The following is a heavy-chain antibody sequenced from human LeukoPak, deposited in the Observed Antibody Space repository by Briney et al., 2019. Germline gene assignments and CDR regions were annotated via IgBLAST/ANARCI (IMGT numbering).Heavy chain of an antibody. J-gene: IGHJ3*02. Sequence: SETLSLTCSVSGASIRSYFWSWIRQSPGKGLEWIGYVYDNDISNFNPSLESRVTILVDRPKSQFSLKLRSVTAADTAVYYCARGLVLATDDDFDIWGPGTMVTVSS. CDR3: ARGLVLATDDDFDI. D-gene: IGHD5-12*01. CDR1: GASIRSYF. CDR2: VYDNDIS. V-gene: IGHV4-59*01.